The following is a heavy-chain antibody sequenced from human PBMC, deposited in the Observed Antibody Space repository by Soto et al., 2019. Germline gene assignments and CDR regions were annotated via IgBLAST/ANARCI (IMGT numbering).Heavy chain of an antibody. Sequence: GXSVKVSFNASGYTFTSYGISWVRHAPGQGLEWMGWISAYNGNTNYAQKLQGRVTMTTDTSTSTAYMELRSLRSDDTAVYYCARDLHGDPYYWGQGTLVTVSS. V-gene: IGHV1-18*01. CDR2: ISAYNGNT. J-gene: IGHJ4*02. D-gene: IGHD4-17*01. CDR1: GYTFTSYG. CDR3: ARDLHGDPYY.